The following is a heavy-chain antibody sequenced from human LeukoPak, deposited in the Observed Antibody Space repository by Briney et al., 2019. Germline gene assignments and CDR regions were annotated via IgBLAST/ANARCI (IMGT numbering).Heavy chain of an antibody. Sequence: SETLSLTCAVYGGSFSGYYWTCLRQSPGKGLEWIGEINHSGSTNYNPSLKSRVTISVDTSKNQFSLKLSSVTAADTAVYYCAGLSVAGKIYYHGMDVWGQGTTVTVSS. J-gene: IGHJ6*02. D-gene: IGHD6-19*01. CDR2: INHSGST. CDR1: GGSFSGYY. V-gene: IGHV4-34*01. CDR3: AGLSVAGKIYYHGMDV.